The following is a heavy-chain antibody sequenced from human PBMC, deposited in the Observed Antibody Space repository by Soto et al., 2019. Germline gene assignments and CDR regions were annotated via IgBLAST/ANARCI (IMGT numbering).Heavy chain of an antibody. J-gene: IGHJ4*02. D-gene: IGHD6-13*01. Sequence: SVKVSCKASGGTFSSYAISWVRQAPGQGLEWMGGIIPILGTANYAQKFQGRVTITADKSTSTAYMELSSLRSEDTAVYYCARDAAAGTVVPFFDYWGQGTLVTVSS. V-gene: IGHV1-69*10. CDR2: IIPILGTA. CDR3: ARDAAAGTVVPFFDY. CDR1: GGTFSSYA.